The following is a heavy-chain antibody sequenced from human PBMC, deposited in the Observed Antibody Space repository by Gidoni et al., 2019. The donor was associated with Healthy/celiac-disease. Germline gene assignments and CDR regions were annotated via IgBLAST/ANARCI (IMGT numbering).Heavy chain of an antibody. CDR3: ARDSRYYGSGSYYNEKDYYYYNAMDV. D-gene: IGHD3-10*01. J-gene: IGHJ6*02. CDR1: SFTFSSYE. V-gene: IGHV3-48*03. Sequence: EVQLVESGGGLVQPGGSLRLSCAASSFTFSSYEMNWVRHAPGKGLEWVSYIGSRGTTIYNAESVKSRLTISRENAKNSLYLQMNSLRAEDTAVYYCARDSRYYGSGSYYNEKDYYYYNAMDVWGQGTTVTVSS. CDR2: IGSRGTTI.